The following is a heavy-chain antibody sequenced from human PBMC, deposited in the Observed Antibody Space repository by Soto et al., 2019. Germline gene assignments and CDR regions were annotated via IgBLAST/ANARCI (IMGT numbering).Heavy chain of an antibody. CDR1: GFTFSSYG. D-gene: IGHD2-2*01. CDR2: ISYDGSNN. Sequence: QVQLVESGGGVVQPGRSLRLSCAASGFTFSSYGMHWVRQAPGKGLEWVAVISYDGSNNYYADSVKGRFTISRDNSKNTLYLEMNSLRAEDTAVYYCAKGPAILLVPAAMNYYYGMDVWGQGTTVTVSS. CDR3: AKGPAILLVPAAMNYYYGMDV. J-gene: IGHJ6*02. V-gene: IGHV3-30*18.